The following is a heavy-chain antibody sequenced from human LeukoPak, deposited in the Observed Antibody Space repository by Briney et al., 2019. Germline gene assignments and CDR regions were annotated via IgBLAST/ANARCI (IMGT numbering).Heavy chain of an antibody. V-gene: IGHV4-4*02. CDR1: GGSISSSNW. Sequence: SGTLSLTCAVSGGSISSSNWWSWVRQPPGKGLEWIGGIYYSGSTYYNPSLKSRVTISVDTSKNQFSLKLNSVTATDTAVYYCARHYGPWGQGTLVTVSS. CDR3: ARHYGP. D-gene: IGHD3-16*01. CDR2: IYYSGST. J-gene: IGHJ4*02.